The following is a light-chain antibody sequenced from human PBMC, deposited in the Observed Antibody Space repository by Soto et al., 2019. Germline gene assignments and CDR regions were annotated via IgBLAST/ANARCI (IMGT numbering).Light chain of an antibody. CDR2: TAS. V-gene: IGKV1-5*03. J-gene: IGKJ2*01. CDR1: QRISSW. CDR3: QQYNSYPYT. Sequence: DIQMTQSPSTLSASVGDRVTITCRASQRISSWLAWYQQKPGKAPKLLIYTASNLESGVPSRFSGSGSGTEFTFTISSLHPDDFATYYCQQYNSYPYTFAQGTKLEIK.